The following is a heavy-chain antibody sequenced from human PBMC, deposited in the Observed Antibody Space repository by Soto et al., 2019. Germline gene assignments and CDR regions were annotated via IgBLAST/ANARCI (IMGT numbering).Heavy chain of an antibody. V-gene: IGHV4-4*02. J-gene: IGHJ4*02. D-gene: IGHD1-1*01. Sequence: QVQLQESGPGLVKPSGTLSLTCDVSGYSISSTYWWSWVRQSPLEGLEWIGEIYPTTGRANYNPSIRSRVTISADSSKNQFSLNLRSVTAADTAVYYCARHVGVTGTRGFDYWGQGIPVSVSS. CDR2: IYPTTGRA. CDR3: ARHVGVTGTRGFDY. CDR1: GYSISSTYW.